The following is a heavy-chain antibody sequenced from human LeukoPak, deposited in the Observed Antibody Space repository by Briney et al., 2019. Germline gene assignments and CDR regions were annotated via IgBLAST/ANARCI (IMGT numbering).Heavy chain of an antibody. CDR1: GYTFTSNY. D-gene: IGHD2-15*01. Sequence: ASVKVSCKASGYTFTSNYIHWVRQAPGQGLEWMGMIYPRDGSTSYAQKFQGRVTVTRDTSTSTAYMELSSLRSEDTAVYYCARRPGYCSGGSCYSESKRYYFDYWGQGTLVTVSS. J-gene: IGHJ4*02. CDR3: ARRPGYCSGGSCYSESKRYYFDY. V-gene: IGHV1-46*01. CDR2: IYPRDGST.